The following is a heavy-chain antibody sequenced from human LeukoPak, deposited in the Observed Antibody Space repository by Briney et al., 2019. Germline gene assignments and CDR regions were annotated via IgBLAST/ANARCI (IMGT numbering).Heavy chain of an antibody. V-gene: IGHV3-21*01. CDR2: ISSSSSYI. CDR3: ARGYGSGWYRGYYFDY. D-gene: IGHD6-19*01. Sequence: PGGSLRLSCAASGLTVSSNYMSWVRQAPGKGLEWVSSISSSSSYIYYADSVKGRFTISRDNAKNSLYLQMNSLRAEDTAVYYCARGYGSGWYRGYYFDYWGQGTLVTVSS. J-gene: IGHJ4*02. CDR1: GLTVSSNY.